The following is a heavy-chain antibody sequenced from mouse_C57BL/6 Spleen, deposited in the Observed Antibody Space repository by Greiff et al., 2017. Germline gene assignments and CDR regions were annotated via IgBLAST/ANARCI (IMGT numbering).Heavy chain of an antibody. CDR1: GYAFTNYL. CDR3: ARRGYDLYYAMDY. J-gene: IGHJ4*01. Sequence: QVQLQQSGAELVRPGTSVTVSCKASGYAFTNYLIEWVKQRPGQGLEWIGVINPGSGGTNYNEKFKGKATLTADKSSSTAYMQLSSLTSEDSAVYFCARRGYDLYYAMDYWGQGTSVTVSS. CDR2: INPGSGGT. V-gene: IGHV1-54*01. D-gene: IGHD2-2*01.